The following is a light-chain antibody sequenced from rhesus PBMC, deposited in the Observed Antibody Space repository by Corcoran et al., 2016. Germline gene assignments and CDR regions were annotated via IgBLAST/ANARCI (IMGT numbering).Light chain of an antibody. Sequence: DIVMTQNPLSLSVTPGESASISCRSSQSLLHSNGYTYLYWYLQKPGQSPQLLVTFASYRASGVPDSFSGSGSGIHFRLEISRVEAEDVGLYYCMQGTHVPFTFGPGTKLDI. J-gene: IGKJ3*01. CDR1: QSLLHSNGYTY. CDR3: MQGTHVPFT. V-gene: IGKV2-91*01. CDR2: FAS.